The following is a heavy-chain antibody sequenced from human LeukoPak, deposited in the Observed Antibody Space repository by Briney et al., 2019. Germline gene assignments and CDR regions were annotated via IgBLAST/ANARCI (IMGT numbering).Heavy chain of an antibody. V-gene: IGHV3-23*01. D-gene: IGHD2-2*01. Sequence: GGSLRLSCAASGFIFSSYSMSWVRQAPGKGLEWVSVITGSGGNTYYADSVKGRFTISKDNSKNTVYLQMNSLRAEDTAVYYCARVRTFAFDIWGQGTMVTVSS. CDR3: ARVRTFAFDI. CDR2: ITGSGGNT. J-gene: IGHJ3*02. CDR1: GFIFSSYS.